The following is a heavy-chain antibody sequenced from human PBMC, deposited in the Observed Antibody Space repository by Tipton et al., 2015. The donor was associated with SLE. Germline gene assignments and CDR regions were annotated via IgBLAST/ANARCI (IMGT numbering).Heavy chain of an antibody. Sequence: TLSLTCTVSGGSISSGSYYWSWIRQPAGKGLEWIGRIYTSGSTNYNPSLKSRVTISVDTSKNQFSLKLSSVTAADTAVYYCARDGPITIFGVVGGFDYWGQGTLVTVSS. D-gene: IGHD3-3*01. CDR2: IYTSGST. CDR1: GGSISSGSYY. V-gene: IGHV4-61*02. CDR3: ARDGPITIFGVVGGFDY. J-gene: IGHJ4*02.